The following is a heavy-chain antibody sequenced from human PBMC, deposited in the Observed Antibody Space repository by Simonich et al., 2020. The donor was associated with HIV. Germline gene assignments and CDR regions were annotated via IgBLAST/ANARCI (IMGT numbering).Heavy chain of an antibody. D-gene: IGHD2-8*01. J-gene: IGHJ4*02. Sequence: QVQLQQWGAGLLKPSETLSLPCAVYGGSFSGYYWNWIRQPPGKGLEWIGRIYTSGSTNYNPSLKSRVTISVDKSKNQLSLKVSSVTAADTAVYYCARDLITYGFDYWGQGTLVTVSS. V-gene: IGHV4-59*10. CDR1: GGSFSGYY. CDR2: IYTSGST. CDR3: ARDLITYGFDY.